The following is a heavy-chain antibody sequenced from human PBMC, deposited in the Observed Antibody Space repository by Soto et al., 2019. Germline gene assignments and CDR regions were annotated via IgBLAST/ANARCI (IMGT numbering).Heavy chain of an antibody. CDR3: ARTFDTITYYFDY. Sequence: VQLLESGGGVGQPGGSLRLACAASEFSFSSYAMHWIRQAPGKGLEWVAVISFDGNIIQYADSVKGRFIISRDNIKNTLYLQMNSLRGEDTAVYYCARTFDTITYYFDYWGQGTQVTVTS. D-gene: IGHD3-9*01. V-gene: IGHV3-30-3*01. CDR1: EFSFSSYA. CDR2: ISFDGNII. J-gene: IGHJ4*02.